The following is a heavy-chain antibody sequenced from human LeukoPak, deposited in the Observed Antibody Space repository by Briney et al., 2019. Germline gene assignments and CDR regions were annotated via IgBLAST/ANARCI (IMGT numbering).Heavy chain of an antibody. D-gene: IGHD5-18*01. J-gene: IGHJ4*02. CDR1: GYTFTSSD. CDR3: AKNVRDTGTFDY. Sequence: ASVTVSCKASGYTFTSSDFNWVRQATGQGLEWMGWMNPNSGNTGYAQRFQGRVTMTRDTSISTAYMELNSLTSEDTAVYYCAKNVRDTGTFDYWGQGTLVTVSS. CDR2: MNPNSGNT. V-gene: IGHV1-8*01.